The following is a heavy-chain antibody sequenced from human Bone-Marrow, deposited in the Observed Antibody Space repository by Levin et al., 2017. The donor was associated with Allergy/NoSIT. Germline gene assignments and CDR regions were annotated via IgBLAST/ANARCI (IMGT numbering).Heavy chain of an antibody. J-gene: IGHJ2*01. CDR3: ARHFSYYDFWSGYYSPSYWYFDL. CDR2: IYPGDSDT. V-gene: IGHV5-51*01. Sequence: GESLKISCKGSGYSFTSYWIGWVRQMPGKGLEWMGIIYPGDSDTRYSPSFQGQVTISADKSISTAYLQWSSLKASDTAMYYCARHFSYYDFWSGYYSPSYWYFDLWGRGTLVTVSS. CDR1: GYSFTSYW. D-gene: IGHD3-3*01.